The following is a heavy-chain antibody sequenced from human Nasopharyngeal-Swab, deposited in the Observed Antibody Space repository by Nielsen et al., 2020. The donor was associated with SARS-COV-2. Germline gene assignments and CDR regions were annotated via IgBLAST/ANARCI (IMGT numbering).Heavy chain of an antibody. CDR3: ATLFSDYDFWRHHY. V-gene: IGHV3-48*03. CDR1: GFTFSSYE. J-gene: IGHJ4*02. Sequence: GESLKISCAASGFTFSSYEMNWVRQAPGKGLEWVSYISSSGSTIYYADSVKGRFTISRDNAKNSLYLQMNSLRAEDTAVYYCATLFSDYDFWRHHYWGQGTLVTVSS. D-gene: IGHD3-3*01. CDR2: ISSSGSTI.